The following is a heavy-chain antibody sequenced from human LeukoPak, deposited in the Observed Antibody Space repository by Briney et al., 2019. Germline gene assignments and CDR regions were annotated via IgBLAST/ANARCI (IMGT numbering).Heavy chain of an antibody. CDR2: IYYSGST. J-gene: IGHJ4*02. CDR1: GGSISSGGYY. D-gene: IGHD2-15*01. CDR3: ASVARGRYCSGGSCSNY. V-gene: IGHV4-31*03. Sequence: SQTLSLTCTVSGGSISSGGYYWGWISQHPGKGLEWLGYIYYSGSTYYNTSLKSRFTIPVATPKKQFSLKLSSVTAADTAVYYCASVARGRYCSGGSCSNYWGQGTLVTVSS.